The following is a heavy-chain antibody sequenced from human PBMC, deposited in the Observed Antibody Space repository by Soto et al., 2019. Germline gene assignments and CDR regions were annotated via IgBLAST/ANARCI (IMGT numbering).Heavy chain of an antibody. Sequence: QVQLVQSGPEVKKPGASVKVSCKTSGYTFTSYGISWVRQAPGQGLEWMGWITTDKGKTTYAQKFQGRDTMTTDTPTSTAYMEMRSLRSDDTAVYYCATRSPAFDYWGQGTLVTVSS. J-gene: IGHJ4*02. CDR1: GYTFTSYG. CDR3: ATRSPAFDY. V-gene: IGHV1-18*01. CDR2: ITTDKGKT.